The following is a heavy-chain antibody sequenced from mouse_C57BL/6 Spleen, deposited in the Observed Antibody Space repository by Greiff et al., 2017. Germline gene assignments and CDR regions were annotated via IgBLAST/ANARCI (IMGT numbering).Heavy chain of an antibody. J-gene: IGHJ1*03. Sequence: QVQLQQPGAELVKPGASVKMSCKASGYTFTSYWITWVKQRPGQGLEWIGDIYPGSGSTNYNEKFKSKATLTVDTSSSTAYMQLSSLTSEDSAVYYCAREGYGSSSDWYFDVWGTGTTVTVSS. CDR3: AREGYGSSSDWYFDV. CDR2: IYPGSGST. V-gene: IGHV1-55*01. CDR1: GYTFTSYW. D-gene: IGHD1-1*01.